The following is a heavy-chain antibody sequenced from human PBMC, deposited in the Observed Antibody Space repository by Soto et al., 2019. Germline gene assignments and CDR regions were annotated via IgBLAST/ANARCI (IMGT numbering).Heavy chain of an antibody. J-gene: IGHJ4*02. Sequence: ASVKVSCKASGYTFSSYAMHRVRQAPGQRLEWMGRINAGYGNTKSSQKFQDRVTISRDTSASTAYMELTSLRSEDTAVYYCARDTGDGTFDFWGQGTLVTVSS. CDR2: INAGYGNT. V-gene: IGHV1-3*01. CDR1: GYTFSSYA. CDR3: ARDTGDGTFDF. D-gene: IGHD7-27*01.